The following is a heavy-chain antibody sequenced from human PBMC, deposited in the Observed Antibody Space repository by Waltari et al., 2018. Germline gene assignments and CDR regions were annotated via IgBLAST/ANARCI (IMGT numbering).Heavy chain of an antibody. Sequence: QVQLQESGPGLVKPSETLSLTCTVSGGSISSHYWSWIRQPPGKGLEWIGYIYYSGSTNYNPSLKSRVTIAVDTSKNQFSLKLSSVTAADTAVYYCARVDNWNYVVWGQGTLVTVSS. CDR1: GGSISSHY. CDR3: ARVDNWNYVV. D-gene: IGHD1-7*01. V-gene: IGHV4-59*11. CDR2: IYYSGST. J-gene: IGHJ4*02.